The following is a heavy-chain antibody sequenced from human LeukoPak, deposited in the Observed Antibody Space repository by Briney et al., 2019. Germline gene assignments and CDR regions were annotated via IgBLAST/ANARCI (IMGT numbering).Heavy chain of an antibody. D-gene: IGHD2-15*01. CDR2: IYYSGST. Sequence: SETLSLTCTVSGGSISNYYWSWIRQPPGKGLEWVGYIYYSGSTNYNPSLKSRVTISVDTSKNQFSLKLSSVTAADTAVYYCARAYCSGGSCYSSRGMFDPWGHGTLVTVSS. CDR3: ARAYCSGGSCYSSRGMFDP. CDR1: GGSISNYY. V-gene: IGHV4-59*01. J-gene: IGHJ5*02.